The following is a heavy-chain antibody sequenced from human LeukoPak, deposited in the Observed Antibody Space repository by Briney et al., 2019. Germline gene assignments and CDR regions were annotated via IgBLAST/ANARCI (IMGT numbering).Heavy chain of an antibody. CDR3: ARGLYHDTIFQH. CDR1: GGSFSGYY. V-gene: IGHV4-34*01. Sequence: SETLSLTCAVYGGSFSGYYWSWIRQPPGKGLEWIGEINHSGSTNYNPSLKSRVTISVDTSKNQFSLKLSSVTAADTAVYYCARGLYHDTIFQHWGQGTLVIVSS. D-gene: IGHD3-16*02. J-gene: IGHJ1*01. CDR2: INHSGST.